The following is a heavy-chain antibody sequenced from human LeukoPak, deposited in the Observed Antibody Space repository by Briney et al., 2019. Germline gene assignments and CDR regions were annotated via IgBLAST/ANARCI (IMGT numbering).Heavy chain of an antibody. CDR2: ISGSGGGT. Sequence: GGSLRLSCVGSGFTFSIKAMSWVRQAPGKGLEWVSAISGSGGGTYYADSVKGRFTISRDNSKNTLYLQMNSLRAEDTAVYYCAKDLRDIVLMVYAPSVGDDAFDIWGQGTMVTVSS. J-gene: IGHJ3*02. V-gene: IGHV3-23*01. D-gene: IGHD2-8*01. CDR1: GFTFSIKA. CDR3: AKDLRDIVLMVYAPSVGDDAFDI.